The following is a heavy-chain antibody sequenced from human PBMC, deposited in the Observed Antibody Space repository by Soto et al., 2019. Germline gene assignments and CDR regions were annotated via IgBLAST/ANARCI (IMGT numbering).Heavy chain of an antibody. CDR3: ARGKGYSYGPRGDWFDP. Sequence: SETLSLTXAVSGGSISSGGYSWSWIRQPPGKGLEWIGYIYHSGSTYYNPSLKSRVTISVDRSKNQFSLKLSSVTAADTAVYYCARGKGYSYGPRGDWFDPWGQGTLVTSPQ. V-gene: IGHV4-30-2*01. CDR1: GGSISSGGYS. D-gene: IGHD5-18*01. J-gene: IGHJ5*02. CDR2: IYHSGST.